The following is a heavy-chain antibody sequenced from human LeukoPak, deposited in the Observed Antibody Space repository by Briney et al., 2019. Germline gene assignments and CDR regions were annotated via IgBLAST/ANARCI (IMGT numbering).Heavy chain of an antibody. Sequence: PSETLSLTCTVSGGSISSYYWSWIRQPPGKGLEWIGHIYYSGSTNYNPSLKSRVTISLDTSNKQFSLKVSSVTAADSAVYYCARVREYQPLLESGHYYSYYMDVWGKGTTVTVSS. V-gene: IGHV4-59*01. CDR2: IYYSGST. CDR1: GGSISSYY. J-gene: IGHJ6*03. D-gene: IGHD2-2*01. CDR3: ARVREYQPLLESGHYYSYYMDV.